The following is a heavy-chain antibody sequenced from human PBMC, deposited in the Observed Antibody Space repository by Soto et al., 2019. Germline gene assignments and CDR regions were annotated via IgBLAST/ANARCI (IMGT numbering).Heavy chain of an antibody. V-gene: IGHV3-21*01. Sequence: EVQLVESGGGLVKPGGSLRLSCAASGFTFSSYSMNWVRQAPGKGLEWVSSISSSSSYIYYADSVKGRFTISRDNAKNSLYLQMNSLRAEDTAVYYCARDFGDYYGSGSYQKYWGQGTLVTVSS. CDR1: GFTFSSYS. CDR2: ISSSSSYI. D-gene: IGHD3-10*01. CDR3: ARDFGDYYGSGSYQKY. J-gene: IGHJ4*02.